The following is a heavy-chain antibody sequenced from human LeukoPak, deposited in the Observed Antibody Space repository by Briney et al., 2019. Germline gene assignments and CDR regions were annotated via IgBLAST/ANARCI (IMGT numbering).Heavy chain of an antibody. D-gene: IGHD2-21*02. CDR2: IYTNGNT. V-gene: IGHV4-4*07. J-gene: IGHJ4*02. CDR1: GGSINDYY. Sequence: SETLSLTCTVSGGSINDYYWSWIRQPAGKGLEWIGRIYTNGNTDYKPSLKSRVTMSLDTSRNQFSLKLSSVTAADTAVYYCARVSATAPCFDYWGQGTLVTVSS. CDR3: ARVSATAPCFDY.